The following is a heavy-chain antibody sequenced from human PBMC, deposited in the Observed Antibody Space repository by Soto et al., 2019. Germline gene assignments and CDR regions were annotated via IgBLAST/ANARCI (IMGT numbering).Heavy chain of an antibody. J-gene: IGHJ6*02. Sequence: ASVNVSCKASGYTFTSYYMHWVRQAPGQWLELMGIINPSGGSTTYAQKFQGRVNMTRDTSTSTVYMELSSLRSEDTAVYYCERGDIVAICGMDVWGQGTTVTVSS. CDR3: ERGDIVAICGMDV. CDR2: INPSGGST. D-gene: IGHD5-12*01. CDR1: GYTFTSYY. V-gene: IGHV1-46*01.